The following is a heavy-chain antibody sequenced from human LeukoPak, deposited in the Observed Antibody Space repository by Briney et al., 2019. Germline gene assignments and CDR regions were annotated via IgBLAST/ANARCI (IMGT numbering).Heavy chain of an antibody. CDR3: ARRPSYDFWSGYYGVDGLDV. V-gene: IGHV5-51*01. CDR2: TYPGDSDT. Sequence: PGESLKISCKTSGYSFVSHWIVWARQMPGKGLEWLGITYPGDSDTRYSPSIQGQVTISADKSISTAYLQWSSLRASDTAMYYCARRPSYDFWSGYYGVDGLDVWGQGTMVTVSS. D-gene: IGHD3-3*01. J-gene: IGHJ3*01. CDR1: GYSFVSHW.